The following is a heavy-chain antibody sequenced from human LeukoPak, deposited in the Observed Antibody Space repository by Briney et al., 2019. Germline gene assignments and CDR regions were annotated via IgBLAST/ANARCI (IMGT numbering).Heavy chain of an antibody. J-gene: IGHJ6*02. Sequence: GGSLRLSCVPSGFSFSNYAMSWVRQAPGKGLEWVSSISGSGGSTYYADSVKGRFTISRDNSKNTLYLQMNSLRAEDTAVYYCARQTPGYSYGYYYGMDVWGQGTTVTVSS. CDR3: ARQTPGYSYGYYYGMDV. D-gene: IGHD5-18*01. CDR2: ISGSGGST. CDR1: GFSFSNYA. V-gene: IGHV3-23*01.